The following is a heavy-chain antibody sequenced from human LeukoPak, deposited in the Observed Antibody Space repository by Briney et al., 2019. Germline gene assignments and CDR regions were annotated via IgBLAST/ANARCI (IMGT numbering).Heavy chain of an antibody. CDR2: INQDGSEK. CDR3: ARDSSGWYHWFDP. J-gene: IGHJ5*02. Sequence: GGSLRLSCAASGFTFSSYWMSWVRQAPGRGLEWVANINQDGSEKYYVDSVKGRFTISRDNAKNSLYLQMNSLRVEDTAVYYCARDSSGWYHWFDPWGQGTLVTVSS. CDR1: GFTFSSYW. V-gene: IGHV3-7*01. D-gene: IGHD6-13*01.